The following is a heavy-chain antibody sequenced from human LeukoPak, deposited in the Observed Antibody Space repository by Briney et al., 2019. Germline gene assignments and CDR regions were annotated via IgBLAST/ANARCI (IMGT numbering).Heavy chain of an antibody. J-gene: IGHJ4*02. CDR2: IYYSGTT. CDR3: ARDSRVTYGFDY. V-gene: IGHV4-39*07. CDR1: GGLNSISTYY. D-gene: IGHD2-21*02. Sequence: KASETLSLTCTVSGGLNSISTYYWGWIRQPPGKGLEWIGSIYYSGTTHYNPSLKSRVTIAVDTSKNQFSLKLISVTAADTAVYYCARDSRVTYGFDYWGQGTLVTVSS.